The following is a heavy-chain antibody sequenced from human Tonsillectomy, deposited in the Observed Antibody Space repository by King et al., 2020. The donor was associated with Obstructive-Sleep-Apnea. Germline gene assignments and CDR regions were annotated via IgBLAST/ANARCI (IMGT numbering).Heavy chain of an antibody. D-gene: IGHD6-19*01. V-gene: IGHV3-33*01. J-gene: IGHJ4*02. CDR3: ARGRGLRYSSGWDSFDY. CDR1: GFTFSSYG. CDR2: IWYDGSNK. Sequence: VQLVESGGGVVQPGRSLRLSCAASGFTFSSYGMHWVRQAPGKGLEWVAVIWYDGSNKYYADSVKGRFTISRDNSKNTLYLQMNSLRAEDTAVYYCARGRGLRYSSGWDSFDYWGQGTLVTVSS.